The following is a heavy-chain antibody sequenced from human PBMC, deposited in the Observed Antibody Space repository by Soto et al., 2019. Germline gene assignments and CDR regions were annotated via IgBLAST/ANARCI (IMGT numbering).Heavy chain of an antibody. CDR3: ARVGTAMAPYYYYYYCMDV. J-gene: IGHJ6*02. CDR1: GGTFSSYA. D-gene: IGHD5-18*01. V-gene: IGHV1-69*13. Sequence: SVKVSCKASGGTFSSYAISWVRQAPGQGLEWMGGIIPIFGTANYAQKFQGRVTITADESTSTAYMELSSLRSEDTAVYYCARVGTAMAPYYYYYYCMDVWGQGTTVTVSS. CDR2: IIPIFGTA.